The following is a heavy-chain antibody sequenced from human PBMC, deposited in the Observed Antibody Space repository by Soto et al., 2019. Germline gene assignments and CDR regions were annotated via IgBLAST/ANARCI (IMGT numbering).Heavy chain of an antibody. CDR1: GGSISSGGYY. CDR2: IYYSGTT. J-gene: IGHJ6*02. D-gene: IGHD2-21*01. V-gene: IGHV4-31*03. Sequence: QVQLQESGPGLVKPSQTLSLTCTVSGGSISSGGYYWYWIRQHPRKGLEWIGYIYYSGTTYYNPSLKSRVTLSVDTSNNQFSLKLSSVPAAYTAVYYCAASCVACGGFNYYGMDVWGQWTTVTVSS. CDR3: AASCVACGGFNYYGMDV.